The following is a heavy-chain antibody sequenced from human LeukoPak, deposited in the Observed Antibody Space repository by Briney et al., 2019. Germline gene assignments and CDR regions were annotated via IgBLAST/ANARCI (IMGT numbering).Heavy chain of an antibody. CDR2: IYTSGST. D-gene: IGHD3-22*01. V-gene: IGHV4-4*07. Sequence: SETLSLTCTVSGGSLSSYYWSWIRQPAGKGLEWIGRIYTSGSTNYNPSLKSRVTMSVDTSKNHFSLKLSSVTAADTAVYYCARGKYYYDSSGYFRFDYWGQGTLVTVSS. CDR1: GGSLSSYY. J-gene: IGHJ4*02. CDR3: ARGKYYYDSSGYFRFDY.